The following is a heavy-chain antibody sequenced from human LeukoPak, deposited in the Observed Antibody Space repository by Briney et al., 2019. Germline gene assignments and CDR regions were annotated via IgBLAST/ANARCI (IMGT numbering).Heavy chain of an antibody. CDR3: ARVAQHRYYFDSSDYRYYFDY. Sequence: ASVKVSCKASGYIFTSYGITWVRQAPGQGLEWMGWISAYNGYTNYAQMLQGRVTMTTDTSTTTAYMELRGLRSDDTAVYYCARVAQHRYYFDSSDYRYYFDYWGQGTLVTVSS. CDR1: GYIFTSYG. J-gene: IGHJ4*02. V-gene: IGHV1-18*01. CDR2: ISAYNGYT. D-gene: IGHD3-22*01.